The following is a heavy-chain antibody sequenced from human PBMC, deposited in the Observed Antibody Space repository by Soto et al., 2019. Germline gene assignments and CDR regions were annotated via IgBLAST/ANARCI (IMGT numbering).Heavy chain of an antibody. CDR3: AKGSAFECKGAICYPFDH. D-gene: IGHD3-10*01. J-gene: IGHJ4*02. CDR2: VIGSGVNV. V-gene: IGHV3-23*01. CDR1: GFTFINYA. Sequence: GWSLRLSCTSSGFTFINYAINWVRLAPGKRLEWVSSVIGSGVNVFYADSVKGRFTISRDNSKNTVYLEMNSLRADDTAEYFCAKGSAFECKGAICYPFDHWGRGTLVNV.